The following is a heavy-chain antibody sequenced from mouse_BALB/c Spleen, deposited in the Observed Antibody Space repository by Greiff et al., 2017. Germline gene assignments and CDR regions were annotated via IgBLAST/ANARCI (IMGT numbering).Heavy chain of an antibody. CDR2: ISNGGGST. J-gene: IGHJ2*01. D-gene: IGHD2-10*02. Sequence: EVQRVESGGGLVQPGGSLKLSCAASGFTFSSYTMSWVRQTPEKRLEWVAYISNGGGSTYYPDTVKGRFTISRDNAKNTLYLQMSSLKSEDTAMYYCARQRGSYGNYGYFDYWGQGTTLTVSS. CDR1: GFTFSSYT. V-gene: IGHV5-12-2*01. CDR3: ARQRGSYGNYGYFDY.